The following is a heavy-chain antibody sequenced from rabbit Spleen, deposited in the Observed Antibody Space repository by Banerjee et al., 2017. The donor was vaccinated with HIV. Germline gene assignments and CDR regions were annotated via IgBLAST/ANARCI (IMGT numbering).Heavy chain of an antibody. V-gene: IGHV1S40*01. CDR1: GFSFSAGYY. CDR3: ARDAGTSFSTYGMDL. CDR2: AYAGNSGST. D-gene: IGHD8-1*01. Sequence: QSLEESGGDLVKPGASLTLTCSASGFSFSAGYYMCWVRQAPGKGLEWVACAYAGNSGSTYSATWAKGRFTISKTSSTTVTLQMTSLTAADTATYFCARDAGTSFSTYGMDLWGQGTLVTVS. J-gene: IGHJ6*01.